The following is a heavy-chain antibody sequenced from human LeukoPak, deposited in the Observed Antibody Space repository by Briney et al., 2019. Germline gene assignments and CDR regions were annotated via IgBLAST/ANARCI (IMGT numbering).Heavy chain of an antibody. V-gene: IGHV3-23*01. J-gene: IGHJ5*02. CDR2: ISGSGGST. D-gene: IGHD6-13*01. CDR3: AKLGARVAAAGTSGWFDP. Sequence: GGSLRLSCAASGLTFSSYAMSWVRQGPGKGLEWVPSISGSGGSTSYADSVKGRFTISRDNSKNTLYLQMNSLRAEDTAVYYCAKLGARVAAAGTSGWFDPWGQGTLVTVSS. CDR1: GLTFSSYA.